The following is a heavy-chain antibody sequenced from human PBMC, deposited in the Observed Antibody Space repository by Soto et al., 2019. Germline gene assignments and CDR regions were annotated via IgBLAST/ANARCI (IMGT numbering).Heavy chain of an antibody. J-gene: IGHJ3*01. V-gene: IGHV3-23*01. Sequence: GGPLRLSCPASGVPFSSFFRNWVRHAPGKGLEWVSTVSPGGDVSHYTDSVKGRFTISRDNSRRTLHLQMDSLRAEDAAVYFCVRRAITATTNWGAFDVWGQGTVVTVSS. D-gene: IGHD1-20*01. CDR3: VRRAITATTNWGAFDV. CDR2: VSPGGDVS. CDR1: GVPFSSFF.